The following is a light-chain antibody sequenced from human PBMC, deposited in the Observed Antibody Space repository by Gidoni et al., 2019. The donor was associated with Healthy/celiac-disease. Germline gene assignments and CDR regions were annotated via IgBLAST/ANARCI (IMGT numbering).Light chain of an antibody. Sequence: IQLTQSPSSLSASLGDRVTITCRASQDISSYLAWYQQKPGKAPKLLIYSASTLQSGVPSRFSGSGSGTDFTLTISSLQPEDFATYYCLQINSYLGTFGQGTKLEIK. CDR2: SAS. CDR3: LQINSYLGT. V-gene: IGKV1-9*01. CDR1: QDISSY. J-gene: IGKJ2*02.